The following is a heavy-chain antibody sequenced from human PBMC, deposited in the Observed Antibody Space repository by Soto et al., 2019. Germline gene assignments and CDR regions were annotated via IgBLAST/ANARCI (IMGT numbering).Heavy chain of an antibody. CDR1: GFTFSSYS. CDR2: ISSSSSYI. V-gene: IGHV3-21*01. D-gene: IGHD3-10*01. Sequence: GGSLRLSCAASGFTFSSYSMNWVRQAPGKGLEWVSSISSSSSYIYYADSVKGRFTIFRDNAKNSLYLQMNSLRAEDTAVYYCASGLEAGVVRGVIRDAFDIWGQGTMVTVSS. J-gene: IGHJ3*02. CDR3: ASGLEAGVVRGVIRDAFDI.